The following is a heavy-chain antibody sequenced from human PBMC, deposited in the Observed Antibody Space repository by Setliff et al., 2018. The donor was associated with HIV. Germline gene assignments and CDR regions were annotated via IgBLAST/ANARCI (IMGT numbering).Heavy chain of an antibody. V-gene: IGHV1-46*01. CDR2: INPNSGST. J-gene: IGHJ6*03. CDR3: ARGGRFSAPGRDIWYYYYYMDV. D-gene: IGHD3-9*01. Sequence: ASVKVSCKASGYTFTIYYMHWVRQAPGQGLEWIGIINPNSGSTSYAQNFQGRVTMTRDTSASTVYMELSGLRSEDTAVYYCARGGRFSAPGRDIWYYYYYMDVWGKGTTVTVSS. CDR1: GYTFTIYY.